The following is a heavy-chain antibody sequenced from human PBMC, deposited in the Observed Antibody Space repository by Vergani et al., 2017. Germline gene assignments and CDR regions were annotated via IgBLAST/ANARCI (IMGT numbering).Heavy chain of an antibody. CDR1: GYTFTGYY. Sequence: QVQLVQSGAEVKKPGASVKVSCKASGYTFTGYYMHWVRQAPGQGLEWMGRINPNSGGTNYAQKFQGRVTMTRDKSISTAYMELSRLRSDDTAVYYCAKDRSSYGYGGAFDIWGQGTMVTVSS. CDR2: INPNSGGT. J-gene: IGHJ3*02. CDR3: AKDRSSYGYGGAFDI. V-gene: IGHV1-2*06. D-gene: IGHD5-18*01.